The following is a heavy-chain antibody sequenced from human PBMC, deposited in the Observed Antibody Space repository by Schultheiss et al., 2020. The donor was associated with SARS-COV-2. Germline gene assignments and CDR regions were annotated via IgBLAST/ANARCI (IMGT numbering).Heavy chain of an antibody. D-gene: IGHD3-22*01. J-gene: IGHJ4*02. V-gene: IGHV5-51*01. CDR2: IYPGDSDT. CDR3: ARVGFGSGYYFGGFDY. CDR1: GYSFTSYW. Sequence: GESLKISCKGSGYSFTSYWIGWVRQMPWKGLEWMGIIYPGDSDTRYSPSFQGQVTISADKSISTAYLQWSSLKASDTAMYYCARVGFGSGYYFGGFDYWGQGTLVTVSS.